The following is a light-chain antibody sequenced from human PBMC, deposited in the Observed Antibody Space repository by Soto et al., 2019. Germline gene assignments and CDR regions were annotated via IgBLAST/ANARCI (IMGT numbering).Light chain of an antibody. Sequence: QSVLTQPPSVSGAPGQRVTISCSGGSSNIGAGYHVHWYQHLPGTAPKLLIYGNTNRPSGVPDRFSGSKSGTSASLAITGLQAEDEADYYCQSYDSSLSGNVFGTGTKVTVL. CDR3: QSYDSSLSGNV. CDR2: GNT. CDR1: SSNIGAGYH. V-gene: IGLV1-40*01. J-gene: IGLJ1*01.